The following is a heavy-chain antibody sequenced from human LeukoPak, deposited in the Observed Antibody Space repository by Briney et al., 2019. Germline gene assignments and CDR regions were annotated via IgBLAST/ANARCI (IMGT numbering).Heavy chain of an antibody. D-gene: IGHD3-9*01. Sequence: SETLSLTCAVSGGSISSLNWWTWVRQPPGEGLEWIGEIFHSGSTNYSPSLKSRVTISVDTSKNQFSLKLSSVTAADTAVYYCARGERYFDWLLPGLDYWGQGTLVTVSS. CDR3: ARGERYFDWLLPGLDY. CDR1: GGSISSLNW. CDR2: IFHSGST. V-gene: IGHV4-4*02. J-gene: IGHJ4*02.